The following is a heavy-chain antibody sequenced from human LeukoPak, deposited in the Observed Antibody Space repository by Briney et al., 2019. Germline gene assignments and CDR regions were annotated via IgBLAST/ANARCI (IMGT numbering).Heavy chain of an antibody. J-gene: IGHJ4*01. CDR2: ISGSGDDT. CDR1: GFTFTNSY. CDR3: ARENIFDF. Sequence: PGGSLRLSCAASGFTFTNSYMTWVRQAPGKGLEWLSYISGSGDDTNYAGSVRGRFTISRDNAKNSLYLQMNSLRVADTALYFCARENIFDFWGQGTLVTVSS. D-gene: IGHD2/OR15-2a*01. V-gene: IGHV3-11*05.